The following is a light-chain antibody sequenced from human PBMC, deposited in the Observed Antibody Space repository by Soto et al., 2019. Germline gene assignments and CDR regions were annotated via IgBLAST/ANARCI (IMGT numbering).Light chain of an antibody. J-gene: IGKJ4*01. Sequence: DIQMTQSPSSLSASVGDSVTITCRASQGIHNYLAWFQHKPGKAPRSLIYEATTTQSGVPPKFSASGSGTDFTLTITSLQPEDFATYYCQQYKSYPLTFGGGTKVESK. CDR3: QQYKSYPLT. CDR1: QGIHNY. V-gene: IGKV1-16*02. CDR2: EAT.